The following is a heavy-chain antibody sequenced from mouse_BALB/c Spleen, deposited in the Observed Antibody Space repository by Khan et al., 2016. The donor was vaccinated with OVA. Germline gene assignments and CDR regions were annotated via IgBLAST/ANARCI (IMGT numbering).Heavy chain of an antibody. J-gene: IGHJ3*01. CDR3: ARHDYGAWFAY. CDR2: IDPFNGGT. D-gene: IGHD2-4*01. Sequence: EVKLLESGPELMKPGASVKISCKASGNSFTSYYIHWVKQSHGKSLEWIGYIDPFNGGTKYNQKFKAKATLTVDKSSSTAYIHLSSLTSEDFAVYSCARHDYGAWFAYWGQGTLVTVSA. CDR1: GNSFTSYY. V-gene: IGHV1S135*01.